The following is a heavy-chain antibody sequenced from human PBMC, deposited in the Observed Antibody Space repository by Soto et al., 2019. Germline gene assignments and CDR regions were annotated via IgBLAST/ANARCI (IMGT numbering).Heavy chain of an antibody. Sequence: QLQLQQWGAGLLKPSETLSLTCAVYGGSFSGYYWSWIRQPPGKGLEWIGEINHSGSTNYNPSLKSRVTISVDTSKNQFSLKLSSVTAADTAVYYYARGVIVATICYYFDYWGQGTLVTVSS. J-gene: IGHJ4*02. CDR2: INHSGST. CDR1: GGSFSGYY. CDR3: ARGVIVATICYYFDY. D-gene: IGHD5-12*01. V-gene: IGHV4-34*01.